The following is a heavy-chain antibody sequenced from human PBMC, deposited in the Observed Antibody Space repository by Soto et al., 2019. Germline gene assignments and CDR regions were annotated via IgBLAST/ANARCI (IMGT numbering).Heavy chain of an antibody. CDR3: AKDAVYNDGLWLMDS. D-gene: IGHD1-20*01. V-gene: IGHV3-23*01. J-gene: IGHJ5*02. CDR1: GFTISTYA. CDR2: VTGSGGQI. Sequence: EVQLLESGGGLVQPGGSLRLSCAASGFTISTYAMTWVRQAPGKGLECVSGVTGSGGQIHYADSVKGRFTISKDNSKNTLYLQMSSLRDEDKALYYCAKDAVYNDGLWLMDSWGQGTLVTVSS.